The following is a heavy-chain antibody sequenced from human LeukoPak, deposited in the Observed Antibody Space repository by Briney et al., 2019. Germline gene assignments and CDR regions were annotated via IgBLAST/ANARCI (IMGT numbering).Heavy chain of an antibody. CDR3: ASHYYASSGSLFDS. V-gene: IGHV4-38-2*01. Sequence: PSETLSLTCAVSGYSIGSGYYWVWIRQPPGKGLEWIGSVYHTGSTYYHPSLKIRVTISLDTSKNQFSLRLTSVTAADTALYYCASHYYASSGSLFDSWGRGSLVTVSS. J-gene: IGHJ4*02. D-gene: IGHD3-22*01. CDR2: VYHTGST. CDR1: GYSIGSGYY.